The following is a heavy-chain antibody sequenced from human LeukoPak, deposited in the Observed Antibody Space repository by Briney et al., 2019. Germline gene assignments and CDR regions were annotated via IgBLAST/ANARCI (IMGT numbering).Heavy chain of an antibody. Sequence: ETLSLTCTVSGGSISSSSYYWGWIRQPPGKGLEWIGSIYYSGSTYYNPSLKSRVTISVDTSKNQFSLKLSSVTAADTAVYYCARVPMVRGVISNNWFDPWGQGTLVTVSS. V-gene: IGHV4-39*01. CDR2: IYYSGST. D-gene: IGHD3-10*01. CDR1: GGSISSSSYY. J-gene: IGHJ5*02. CDR3: ARVPMVRGVISNNWFDP.